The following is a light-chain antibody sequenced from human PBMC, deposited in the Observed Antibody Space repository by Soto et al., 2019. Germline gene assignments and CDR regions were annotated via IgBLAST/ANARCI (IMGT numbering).Light chain of an antibody. J-gene: IGLJ2*01. CDR2: EVT. V-gene: IGLV2-14*01. CDR1: DSDVGGSNY. CDR3: TSRRSIILL. Sequence: QSALTQPASVSGSPGQSITISCTGTDSDVGGSNYVSWYQHHPGKAPKLMIYEVTNRPSGVSDRFSGSKSGNTAFLIISGLQAEDEADYYCTSRRSIILLFGGGTKLTVL.